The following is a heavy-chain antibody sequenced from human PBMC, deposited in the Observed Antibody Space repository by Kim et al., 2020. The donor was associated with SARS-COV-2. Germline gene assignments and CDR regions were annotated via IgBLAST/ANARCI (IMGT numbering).Heavy chain of an antibody. D-gene: IGHD1-26*01. J-gene: IGHJ4*02. CDR3: ARTRELLYFDY. V-gene: IGHV1-46*01. CDR2: T. Sequence: TSYAQKFPGRVTMTRDTSTSTVYMELSSLRSEDTAVYYCARTRELLYFDYWGQGTLVTVSS.